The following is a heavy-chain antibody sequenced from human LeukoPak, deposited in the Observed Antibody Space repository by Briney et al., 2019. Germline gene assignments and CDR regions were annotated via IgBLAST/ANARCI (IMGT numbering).Heavy chain of an antibody. V-gene: IGHV4-34*01. CDR3: ARGGSSPRGYSSSWYFVRVLDP. CDR1: GFTFSSYA. CDR2: ISHSGST. J-gene: IGHJ5*02. D-gene: IGHD6-13*01. Sequence: GSLRLSCAASGFTFSSYAMSWVRQAPGKGLEWIGEISHSGSTNYNPALKSRGTISVDTSKNQFSLKLSSVTAAHTAVYYCARGGSSPRGYSSSWYFVRVLDPWGQGTLVTVSS.